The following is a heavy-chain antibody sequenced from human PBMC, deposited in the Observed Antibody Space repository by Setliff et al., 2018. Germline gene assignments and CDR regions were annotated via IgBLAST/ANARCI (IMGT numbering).Heavy chain of an antibody. J-gene: IGHJ4*01. Sequence: ASVKVSCKASGYSLSNYVMNWVRQAPGQGLEWLGWINTKTGDPTYAQGYTGRFAFSLDTSDSATDLDISNLKAEDTATYYCARADHLVTTTFDYWGQGTLVTVSS. CDR2: INTKTGDP. CDR3: ARADHLVTTTFDY. V-gene: IGHV7-4-1*02. CDR1: GYSLSNYV. D-gene: IGHD4-17*01.